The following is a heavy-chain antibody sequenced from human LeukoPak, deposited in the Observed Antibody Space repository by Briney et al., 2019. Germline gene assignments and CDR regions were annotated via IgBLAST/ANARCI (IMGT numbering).Heavy chain of an antibody. CDR3: ARTDYDFWSGYFGYFDY. D-gene: IGHD3-3*01. CDR2: IYPGDPDT. J-gene: IGHJ4*02. Sequence: GESLKISCKGSGYSFTSYWIGWVRQMPGKGLEWMGIIYPGDPDTRYSPSFQGQVTISADKSISTAYLQWSSLKASDTAMYYCARTDYDFWSGYFGYFDYWGQGTLVTVSS. CDR1: GYSFTSYW. V-gene: IGHV5-51*01.